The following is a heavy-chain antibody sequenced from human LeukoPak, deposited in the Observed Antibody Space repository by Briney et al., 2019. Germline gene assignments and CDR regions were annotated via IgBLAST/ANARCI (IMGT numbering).Heavy chain of an antibody. J-gene: IGHJ5*02. CDR2: INPNSGGT. D-gene: IGHD2-15*01. V-gene: IGHV1-2*02. Sequence: ASVKVSSKASGYTFTGYYMHWVRQAPGQGLEWMGWINPNSGGTNYAQKFQGRVTMTRDTSISTAYMELSRPRSDDTAVYYCAREYDIVVVVAAIWFDPWGQGTLVTVSS. CDR1: GYTFTGYY. CDR3: AREYDIVVVVAAIWFDP.